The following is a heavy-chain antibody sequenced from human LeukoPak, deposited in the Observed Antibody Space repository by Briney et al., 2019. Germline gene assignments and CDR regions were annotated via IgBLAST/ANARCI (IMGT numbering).Heavy chain of an antibody. D-gene: IGHD6-19*01. CDR1: GFTFSSYA. CDR3: AKVPPFIAVAKGYIDY. J-gene: IGHJ4*02. CDR2: ISGSGGST. Sequence: GGSLRLSCAASGFTFSSYAMSWVRQAPGEGLEWVSAISGSGGSTYYADSVKGRFTISRDNSKNTLYLQMNSLRAEDTAVYYCAKVPPFIAVAKGYIDYWGQGTLVTVSS. V-gene: IGHV3-23*01.